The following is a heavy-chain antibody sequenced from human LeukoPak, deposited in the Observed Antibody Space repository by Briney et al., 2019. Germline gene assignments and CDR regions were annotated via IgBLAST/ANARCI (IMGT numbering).Heavy chain of an antibody. CDR3: AKGLFSGYDKYLDS. D-gene: IGHD5-12*01. J-gene: IGHJ4*02. CDR2: ISSTSSDI. V-gene: IGHV3-21*04. CDR1: GFAFETYT. Sequence: GGSLRLSCVASGFAFETYTMDWVRQAPGKGLEWVSFISSTSSDIDYADSVRDRFTISRDNAKNSLFLQMDSLRVEDTAVYYCAKGLFSGYDKYLDSWGQGTLVTVSS.